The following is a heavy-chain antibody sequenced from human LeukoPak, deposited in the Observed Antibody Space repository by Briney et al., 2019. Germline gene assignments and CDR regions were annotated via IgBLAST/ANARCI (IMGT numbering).Heavy chain of an antibody. CDR2: IKQDESEK. V-gene: IGHV3-7*01. CDR3: ARDGIAAAGPPDDAFDI. J-gene: IGHJ3*02. D-gene: IGHD6-13*01. CDR1: GFTFSNYW. Sequence: PGGSLRLSCVFSGFTFSNYWMSWVRQAPGKGLEWVANIKQDESEKHYVDSVKGRFTISRDNAKNSLYLQMNSLRAEDTAVYYCARDGIAAAGPPDDAFDIWGQGTMVTVSS.